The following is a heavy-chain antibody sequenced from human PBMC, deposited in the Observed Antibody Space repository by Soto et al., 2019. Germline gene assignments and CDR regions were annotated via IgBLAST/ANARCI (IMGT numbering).Heavy chain of an antibody. D-gene: IGHD1-26*01. CDR1: GYIFTNYG. CDR3: TRTNIVGTTTDAFDI. V-gene: IGHV1-18*01. CDR2: ISPYNGHT. Sequence: QVQLVQSGAEVKKPGASVKVSCRASGYIFTNYGISWVRQAPGQGLEWMGWISPYNGHTKYAQKLQGRVTMTTDTFTSTVYMEMRSLRSDDAAMYYCTRTNIVGTTTDAFDIWGQGTMLTASS. J-gene: IGHJ3*02.